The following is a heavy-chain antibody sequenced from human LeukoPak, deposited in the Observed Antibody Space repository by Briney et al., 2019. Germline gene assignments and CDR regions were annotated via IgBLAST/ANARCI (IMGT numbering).Heavy chain of an antibody. Sequence: SGGSLRLSCAASGFTFSSYSMNWVRQAPGKGLEWVSYISSSSSTICYADSVKGRFTISRDNAKNSLYLQMNSLRDEDTAVYYCARDRRLGELSLYRYDAFDIWGQGTMVTVSS. CDR1: GFTFSSYS. CDR3: ARDRRLGELSLYRYDAFDI. V-gene: IGHV3-48*02. J-gene: IGHJ3*02. D-gene: IGHD3-16*02. CDR2: ISSSSSTI.